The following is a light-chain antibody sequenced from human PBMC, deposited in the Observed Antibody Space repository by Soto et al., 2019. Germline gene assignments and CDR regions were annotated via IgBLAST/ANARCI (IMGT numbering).Light chain of an antibody. V-gene: IGLV2-14*03. CDR1: SSDVGAYKY. CDR2: GVS. J-gene: IGLJ1*01. CDR3: SSFTGPTTLDV. Sequence: QPVLTQPASVSGSPGQSVTICCTGTSSDVGAYKYVSWYQKHPGKAPKLMIYGVSNRPSGISNRFSGSKSGNTAFLTISGLQPEDEADYYCSSFTGPTTLDVFGTGTQLTVL.